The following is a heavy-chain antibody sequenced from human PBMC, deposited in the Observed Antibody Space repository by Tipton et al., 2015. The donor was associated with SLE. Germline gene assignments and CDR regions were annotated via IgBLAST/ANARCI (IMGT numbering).Heavy chain of an antibody. D-gene: IGHD3-3*01. CDR2: IYYSGST. J-gene: IGHJ4*02. CDR1: GGSISSHY. V-gene: IGHV4-59*08. Sequence: LRLSCTASGGSISSHYWSWIRQPPGKGLEWIGYIYYSGSTNYNPSLKSRVTISVDTSKNQFSLKLSSVTAADTAVYYCARRDYDFWSGYYTDWGQGTLVTVSS. CDR3: ARRDYDFWSGYYTD.